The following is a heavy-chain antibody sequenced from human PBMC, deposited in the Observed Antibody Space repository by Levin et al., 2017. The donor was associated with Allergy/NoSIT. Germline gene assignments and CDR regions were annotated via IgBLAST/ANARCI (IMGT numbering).Heavy chain of an antibody. D-gene: IGHD5-18*01. CDR2: ISYDGSNK. CDR1: GFTFSSYA. CDR3: ARGSGYSYGKPNQKIDY. Sequence: GGSLRLSCAASGFTFSSYAMHWVRQAPGKGLEWVAVISYDGSNKYYADSVKGRFTISRDNSKNTLYLQMNSLRAEDTAVYYCARGSGYSYGKPNQKIDYWGQGTLVTVSS. V-gene: IGHV3-30-3*01. J-gene: IGHJ4*02.